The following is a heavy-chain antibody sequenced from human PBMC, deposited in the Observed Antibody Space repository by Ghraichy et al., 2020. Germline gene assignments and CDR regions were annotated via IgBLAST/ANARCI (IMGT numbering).Heavy chain of an antibody. CDR1: GFTFSSYS. D-gene: IGHD3-3*01. J-gene: IGHJ4*02. V-gene: IGHV3-21*01. CDR3: ASTLDFWSGYLDY. CDR2: ISSSSSYI. Sequence: GGSLRLSCAASGFTFSSYSMNWVRQAPGKGLEWVSSISSSSSYIYYADSVKGRFTISRDNAKNSLYLQMNSLRAEDTAVYYCASTLDFWSGYLDYWGQGTLVTVSS.